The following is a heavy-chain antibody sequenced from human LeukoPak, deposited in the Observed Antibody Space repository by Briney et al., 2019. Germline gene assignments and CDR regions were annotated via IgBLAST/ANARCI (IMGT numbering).Heavy chain of an antibody. Sequence: SGGSLRLSCAASGFTFSSYWMHWVRQAPGKGLVWVSRINSDGSSTSYADSVKGRFTISRDNAKNTLYLQMNSLRAEDTAVYYCARSTVEREYFDYWGQGTLVTVSS. CDR2: INSDGSST. J-gene: IGHJ4*02. D-gene: IGHD4-23*01. V-gene: IGHV3-74*01. CDR1: GFTFSSYW. CDR3: ARSTVEREYFDY.